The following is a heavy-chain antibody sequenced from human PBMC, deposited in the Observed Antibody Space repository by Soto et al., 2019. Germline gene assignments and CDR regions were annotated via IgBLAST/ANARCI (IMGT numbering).Heavy chain of an antibody. CDR3: ATWTGEWLSP. D-gene: IGHD3-3*01. J-gene: IGHJ5*02. Sequence: GGSLRLSCAASAFTFSDYYMSWIRQAPGKGLEWVSYISSSSSSTNYADSVQGRFTISRDNAKNSLYLQMNSLRAEDTAVYYCATWTGEWLSPWGQGTLVTVSS. CDR2: ISSSSSST. V-gene: IGHV3-11*03. CDR1: AFTFSDYY.